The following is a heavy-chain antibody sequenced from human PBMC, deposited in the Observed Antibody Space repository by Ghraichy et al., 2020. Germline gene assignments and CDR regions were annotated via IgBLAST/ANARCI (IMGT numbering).Heavy chain of an antibody. CDR3: ARVRYYYDSSGLKYYFDY. V-gene: IGHV3-13*01. CDR1: GFTFSSYD. CDR2: IGTAGDT. J-gene: IGHJ4*02. Sequence: GGSLRLSCAASGFTFSSYDMHWVRQATGKGLEWVSAIGTAGDTYYPGSVKGRFTISRENTKNSLYLQMNSLRAGDTAVYYCARVRYYYDSSGLKYYFDYWGQGTLVTVSS. D-gene: IGHD3-22*01.